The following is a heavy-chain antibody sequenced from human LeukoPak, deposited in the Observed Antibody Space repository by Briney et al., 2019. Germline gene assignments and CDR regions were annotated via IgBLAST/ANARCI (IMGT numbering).Heavy chain of an antibody. Sequence: PSETLSLTCTVSGGSISIYYWTWIRQPPGKGLEWIGYIYYSGNTNCNPSLKSRVAMSVDTSKNQFSLKLNSVTAADTAVYYCARLSTGGTPFNWFDSWGQGALVTVSS. CDR3: ARLSTGGTPFNWFDS. J-gene: IGHJ5*01. D-gene: IGHD6-13*01. CDR2: IYYSGNT. CDR1: GGSISIYY. V-gene: IGHV4-59*08.